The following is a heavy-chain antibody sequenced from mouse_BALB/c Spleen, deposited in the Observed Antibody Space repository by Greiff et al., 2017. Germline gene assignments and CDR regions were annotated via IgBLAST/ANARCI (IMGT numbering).Heavy chain of an antibody. D-gene: IGHD4-1*01. V-gene: IGHV5-12-1*01. CDR3: ARHKTNWDDYFDY. CDR2: ISSGGGST. Sequence: EVKLMESGGGLVKPGGSLKLSCAASGFAFSSYDMSWVRQTPEKRLEWVAYISSGGGSTYYPDTVKGRFTISRDNAKNTLYLQMSSLKSEDTAMYYCARHKTNWDDYFDYWGQGTTLTVSS. CDR1: GFAFSSYD. J-gene: IGHJ2*01.